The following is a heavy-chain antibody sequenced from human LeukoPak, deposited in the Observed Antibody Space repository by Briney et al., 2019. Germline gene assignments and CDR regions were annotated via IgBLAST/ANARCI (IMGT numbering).Heavy chain of an antibody. CDR2: ISGSGGST. V-gene: IGHV3-23*01. D-gene: IGHD6-13*01. CDR3: AKSPAGYSSPCYGFDY. CDR1: GFTFSSYA. Sequence: GGSLRLSCAASGFTFSSYAMSWVRQAPGKGLEWVSAISGSGGSTYYADSVKGRFTISRDNSKNTLYLQMNSLRDEDTVVYYCAKSPAGYSSPCYGFDYWGQGTLVTVSS. J-gene: IGHJ4*02.